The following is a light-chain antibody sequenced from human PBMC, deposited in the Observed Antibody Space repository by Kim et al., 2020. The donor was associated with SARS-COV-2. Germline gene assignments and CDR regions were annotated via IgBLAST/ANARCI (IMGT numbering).Light chain of an antibody. CDR1: QGIISY. CDR3: QQYYSYPPLT. Sequence: STGDGVTITCRASQGIISYLAWYQQKPGKAPKLLIYAASTLQSGVPSRFSGSGSGTDFTLTISCLQSEDFATYYCQQYYSYPPLTFGGGTKVEIK. CDR2: AAS. V-gene: IGKV1-8*01. J-gene: IGKJ4*01.